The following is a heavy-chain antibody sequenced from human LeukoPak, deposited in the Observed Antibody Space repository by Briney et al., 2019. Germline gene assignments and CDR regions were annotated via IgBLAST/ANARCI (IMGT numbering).Heavy chain of an antibody. J-gene: IGHJ5*02. D-gene: IGHD6-13*01. Sequence: AGGSLRLSCAASGFTFSSYAMSWVRQAPGKGLEWVSAISGSGGSTYYADSVKGRFTISRDNSKNTLYLQMNSLRAEDTAVYYCAKVNGDAIWYSSSWYMGRGENWFDPWGQGTLVTVSS. V-gene: IGHV3-23*01. CDR2: ISGSGGST. CDR1: GFTFSSYA. CDR3: AKVNGDAIWYSSSWYMGRGENWFDP.